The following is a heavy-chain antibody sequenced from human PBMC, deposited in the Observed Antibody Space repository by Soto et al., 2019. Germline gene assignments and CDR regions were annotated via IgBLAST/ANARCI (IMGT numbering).Heavy chain of an antibody. J-gene: IGHJ4*02. CDR2: IYWDDDK. Sequence: QITLKESGPTLVRPPQTLTLTCTFSGFSLTSGVGVGWIRQPPGKALEWLALIYWDDDKRYSPSLKNTLTITKAPSKNQVVLTMTNVGPVDTATYFCAHIDPEIVTVGGHGGFDYWGQGTLVTVSS. V-gene: IGHV2-5*02. CDR3: AHIDPEIVTVGGHGGFDY. D-gene: IGHD5-12*01. CDR1: GFSLTSGVG.